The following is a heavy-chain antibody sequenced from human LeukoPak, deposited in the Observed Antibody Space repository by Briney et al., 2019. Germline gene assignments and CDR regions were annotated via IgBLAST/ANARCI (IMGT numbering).Heavy chain of an antibody. D-gene: IGHD6-19*01. CDR2: IKQDGSEK. Sequence: PGRSLRLSCAASGFTFSSYAMHWVRQAPGKGLEWVANIKQDGSEKYYVDSVKGRFTISRDNAKNSLYLQMNSLRAEDTAVYYCARREWLDYYYYGMDVWGQGTTVTVSS. CDR1: GFTFSSYA. J-gene: IGHJ6*02. CDR3: ARREWLDYYYYGMDV. V-gene: IGHV3-7*01.